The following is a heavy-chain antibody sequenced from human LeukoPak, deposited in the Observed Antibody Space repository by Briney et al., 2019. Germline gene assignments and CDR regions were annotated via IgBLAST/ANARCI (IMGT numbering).Heavy chain of an antibody. D-gene: IGHD2-21*02. Sequence: SETLSLTCTVSGASISSSAYYWGWIRQPPGKGLEWIASIGGSNYYRGSTYYNPSLKSRVTIHVDTSKDHFSLKLSSVTAADTAVYYCARLETSVTEHNWFDPWGQGTLVTVSS. V-gene: IGHV4-39*01. CDR3: ARLETSVTEHNWFDP. CDR1: GASISSSAYY. J-gene: IGHJ5*02. CDR2: IGGSNYYRGST.